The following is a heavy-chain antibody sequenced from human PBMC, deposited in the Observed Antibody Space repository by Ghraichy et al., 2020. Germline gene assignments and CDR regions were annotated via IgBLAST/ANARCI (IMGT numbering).Heavy chain of an antibody. Sequence: SETLSLTCAVYGGSFSGYYGSWIRQPPGKGLEWIGEINHSGSTNYNPSLKSRVTISVDTSKNQFSLKLSSVTAADTAVYYCARGRRVRIYESSRFGPRGGSYYGMDVWGQGTTVTVSS. V-gene: IGHV4-34*01. D-gene: IGHD3-22*01. CDR2: INHSGST. J-gene: IGHJ6*02. CDR1: GGSFSGYY. CDR3: ARGRRVRIYESSRFGPRGGSYYGMDV.